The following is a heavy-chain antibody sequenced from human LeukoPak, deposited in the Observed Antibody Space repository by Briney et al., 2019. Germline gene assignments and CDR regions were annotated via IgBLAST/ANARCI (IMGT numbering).Heavy chain of an antibody. Sequence: GGSLRLSCAASGFTFSSYSMNWVRQAPGKGLEWVSSISSSSSYIYYADSVKGRFTISRDNAKNSLYLQMNSLRAEDTAVYYCARDWVGAKGGDYWGQGTLVTVSS. V-gene: IGHV3-21*01. CDR3: ARDWVGAKGGDY. CDR1: GFTFSSYS. D-gene: IGHD1-26*01. CDR2: ISSSSSYI. J-gene: IGHJ4*02.